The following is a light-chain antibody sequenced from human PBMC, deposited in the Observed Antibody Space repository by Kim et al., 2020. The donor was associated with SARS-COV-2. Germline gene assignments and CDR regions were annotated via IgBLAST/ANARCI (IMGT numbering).Light chain of an antibody. V-gene: IGLV2-23*02. Sequence: QTITMSCTGTSSDVGNYNLVSWYQQFPGKAPQLLIYEVSKRPSGVSSRFSGSKSGNTASLTIFGLQPDDEAEYYCCSYAGTTTFDLFGTGTKVTVL. CDR2: EVS. J-gene: IGLJ1*01. CDR3: CSYAGTTTFDL. CDR1: SSDVGNYNL.